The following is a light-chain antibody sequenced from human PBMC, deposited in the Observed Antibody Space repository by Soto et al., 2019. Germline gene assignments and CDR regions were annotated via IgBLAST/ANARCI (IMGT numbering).Light chain of an antibody. CDR2: DAS. J-gene: IGKJ1*01. CDR1: HYISSW. V-gene: IGKV1-5*01. Sequence: DIQMTHSPSTLSASVGDIVTITCRASHYISSWLAWYQQKPGKAPKLLIYDASSLESGVPSRFSGSESGTEFTLTISSLQPDDFATFYCQQYNSYPWTFGQGTKVDIK. CDR3: QQYNSYPWT.